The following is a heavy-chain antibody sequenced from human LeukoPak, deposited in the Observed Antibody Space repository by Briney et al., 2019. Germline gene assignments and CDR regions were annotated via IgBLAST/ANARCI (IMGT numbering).Heavy chain of an antibody. V-gene: IGHV1-69*06. D-gene: IGHD6-19*01. Sequence: SVKVSCKASGGTFSSYAISWVRQAPGQGLEWMGGIIPIFGTANYAQKFQGRVTITADKSTSTAYMELSSLRSDDTAVYYCARDPLAGNIDYWGQGTLVTVSS. CDR1: GGTFSSYA. CDR2: IIPIFGTA. J-gene: IGHJ4*02. CDR3: ARDPLAGNIDY.